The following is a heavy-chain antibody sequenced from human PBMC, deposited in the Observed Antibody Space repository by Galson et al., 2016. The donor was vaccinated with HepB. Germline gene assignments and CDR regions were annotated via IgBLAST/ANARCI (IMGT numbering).Heavy chain of an antibody. V-gene: IGHV3-23*01. Sequence: SLRLSCAASGYTFDSYAMSWVRQAPGQGLEWVSGISTSGGTTYYADSVKGRFTISRDNSENTLYLQMNSLKAEDTAVYFCAKDWATFYHDRNGYKDVDSWGQGTLVTVSS. CDR3: AKDWATFYHDRNGYKDVDS. CDR2: ISTSGGTT. CDR1: GYTFDSYA. D-gene: IGHD3-22*01. J-gene: IGHJ4*02.